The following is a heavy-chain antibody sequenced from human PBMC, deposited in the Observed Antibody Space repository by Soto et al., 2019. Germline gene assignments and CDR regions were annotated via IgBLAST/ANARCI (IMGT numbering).Heavy chain of an antibody. D-gene: IGHD3-3*01. CDR2: INPNSGGT. Sequence: QVQLVQSGAEVKKPGASVKVSCKASGYTFTGYYMHWVRQAPGQGLEWMGWINPNSGGTTYAQKFQGWVTMTRDTSISTAYMEPSMLIADDTAVYYCARARLNYDFWSGDFDYWGQGTLVTVSS. J-gene: IGHJ4*02. CDR3: ARARLNYDFWSGDFDY. V-gene: IGHV1-2*04. CDR1: GYTFTGYY.